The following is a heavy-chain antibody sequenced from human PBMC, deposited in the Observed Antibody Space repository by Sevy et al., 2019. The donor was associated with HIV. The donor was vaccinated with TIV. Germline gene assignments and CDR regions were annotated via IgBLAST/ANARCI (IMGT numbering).Heavy chain of an antibody. V-gene: IGHV4-4*07. D-gene: IGHD5-18*01. CDR3: ARDSNTATTWYYFDY. Sequence: LSLTCTVSGGSISSYYWSWIRQPAGKGLEWIGRIYTSGSTNYNPSLKSRVTMSVDTSKNQFSLKLSSVTAADTAVYYCARDSNTATTWYYFDYWGQGTLVIVSS. CDR2: IYTSGST. J-gene: IGHJ4*02. CDR1: GGSISSYY.